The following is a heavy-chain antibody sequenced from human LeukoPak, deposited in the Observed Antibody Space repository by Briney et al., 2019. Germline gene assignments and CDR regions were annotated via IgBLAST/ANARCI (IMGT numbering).Heavy chain of an antibody. D-gene: IGHD6-19*01. Sequence: SETLSLTCTVSGGSISSSSYYWGWIRQPPGKGLEWIGYIYYSGSTNYNPSLKSRVTISVDTSKNQFSLKLSSVTAADTAVYYCARLSYGYSSGWAPDYWGQGTLVTVSS. V-gene: IGHV4-61*05. CDR3: ARLSYGYSSGWAPDY. CDR2: IYYSGST. CDR1: GGSISSSSYY. J-gene: IGHJ4*02.